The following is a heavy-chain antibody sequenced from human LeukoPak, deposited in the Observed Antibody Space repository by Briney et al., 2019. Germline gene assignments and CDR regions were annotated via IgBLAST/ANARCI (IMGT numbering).Heavy chain of an antibody. V-gene: IGHV3-23*01. CDR1: GFTFRTYV. CDR3: AKGSEERRPYYFDY. Sequence: PGGSLTLSCVASGFTFRTYVLSWVRQAPGKGLEWVSAITGDSLSTYTADSVKGRFTISRDNSKNTLYLQMNSLRSEDTAVYYCAKGSEERRPYYFDYWGHGTLVPVSS. J-gene: IGHJ4*03. D-gene: IGHD6-19*01. CDR2: ITGDSLST.